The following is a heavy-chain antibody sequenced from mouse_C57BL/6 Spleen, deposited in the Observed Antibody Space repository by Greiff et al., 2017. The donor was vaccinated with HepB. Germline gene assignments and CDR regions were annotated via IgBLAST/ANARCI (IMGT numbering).Heavy chain of an antibody. V-gene: IGHV1-42*01. D-gene: IGHD1-1*01. CDR1: GYSFTGYY. CDR2: INPSTGGT. CDR3: AIGYGSRDGYFDV. J-gene: IGHJ1*03. Sequence: VQLQQSGPELVKPGASVKISCKASGYSFTGYYMNWVKQSPEKSLEWIGEINPSTGGTTYNQKFKAKATLTVDKSSSTAYMQLKSLRYEDSAVYYCAIGYGSRDGYFDVCGTGTTGTVSS.